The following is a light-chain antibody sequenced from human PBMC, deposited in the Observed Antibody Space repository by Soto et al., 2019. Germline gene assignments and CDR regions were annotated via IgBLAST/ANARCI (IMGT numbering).Light chain of an antibody. CDR1: NIGNKR. Sequence: SYELTQPPSVSVAPEKTATITCGGNNIGNKRVHWYPQKPGQAPVLVISYDSDRPSGIPERFSGSNSGNTATLTISRVEDGDEADYYCQVWDIMTDNYVFGPGTKVTVL. J-gene: IGLJ1*01. CDR2: YDS. V-gene: IGLV3-21*04. CDR3: QVWDIMTDNYV.